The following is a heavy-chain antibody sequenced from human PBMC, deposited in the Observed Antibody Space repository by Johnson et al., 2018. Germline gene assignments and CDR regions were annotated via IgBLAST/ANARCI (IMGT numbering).Heavy chain of an antibody. CDR1: GGSISSYY. J-gene: IGHJ6*03. V-gene: IGHV4-59*01. Sequence: QVQLQESGPGLVKPSETLSLTCTVSGGSISSYYWSWIRQPPGKGLEWIGYIYYSGSTNYNPSLKSRITISVDTSKNQFSLKLSSVTAADTAVYYWARVKISRYYYYMDVWGKGTTVTVSS. CDR2: IYYSGST. D-gene: IGHD2-2*01. CDR3: ARVKISRYYYYMDV.